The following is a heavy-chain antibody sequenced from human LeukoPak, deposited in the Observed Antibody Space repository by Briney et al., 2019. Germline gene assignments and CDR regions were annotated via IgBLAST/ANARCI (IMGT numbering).Heavy chain of an antibody. Sequence: GGSLRLSCAASGFTFSSYAMHWVRQAPGKGLEYVSAISSNGGSTYYANSVKGRFTISRDNSKNTLYLQMNSLRAEDTAVYYCARGLKYSTGWYYFDYWGQGTLVIVSS. CDR1: GFTFSSYA. J-gene: IGHJ4*02. D-gene: IGHD6-19*01. CDR3: ARGLKYSTGWYYFDY. CDR2: ISSNGGST. V-gene: IGHV3-64*01.